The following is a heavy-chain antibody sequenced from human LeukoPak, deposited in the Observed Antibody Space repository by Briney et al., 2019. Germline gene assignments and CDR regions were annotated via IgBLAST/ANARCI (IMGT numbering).Heavy chain of an antibody. V-gene: IGHV4-39*01. CDR3: ARQGFKVWWPLRYCSGGSCSGPAYFDY. CDR2: IYYSGST. D-gene: IGHD2-15*01. J-gene: IGHJ4*02. CDR1: GGSISSSSYY. Sequence: NPSETLSLTCTVSGGSISSSSYYWGWIRQPPGKGLEWIGSIYYSGSTYYSPSLKSRVTISVDTSKNQFSLKLSSVTAADTAVYYCARQGFKVWWPLRYCSGGSCSGPAYFDYWGQGTLVTVSS.